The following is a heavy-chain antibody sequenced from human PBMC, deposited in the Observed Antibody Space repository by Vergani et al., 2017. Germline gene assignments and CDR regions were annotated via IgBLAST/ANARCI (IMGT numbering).Heavy chain of an antibody. V-gene: IGHV3-30*02. CDR3: AKDSIAAAGKVGYYFDY. CDR1: GFTFSSYG. J-gene: IGHJ4*02. D-gene: IGHD6-13*01. Sequence: QVQLVESGGGGVQPGGSLRLSCAASGFTFSSYGMHWVRQAPGKGLEWVAFIRYDGSNKYYADSVKGRFTISRDNSKNTLYLQMNSLRAEDTAVYYCAKDSIAAAGKVGYYFDYWGQGTLVTVSS. CDR2: IRYDGSNK.